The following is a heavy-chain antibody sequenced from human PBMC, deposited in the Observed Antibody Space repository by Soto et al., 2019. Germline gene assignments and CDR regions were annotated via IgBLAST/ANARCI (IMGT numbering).Heavy chain of an antibody. J-gene: IGHJ5*02. CDR1: GYSFTSYW. CDR3: ARGGYCSSTSCYEFLREYWYDP. V-gene: IGHV5-51*01. D-gene: IGHD2-2*01. CDR2: IYPGDSDT. Sequence: PGESLKISCKGSGYSFTSYWIGWVRQMPGKGLEWMGIIYPGDSDTRYSPSFQGQVTISADKSISTAYLQWSSLKASDTAMYYCARGGYCSSTSCYEFLREYWYDPWGQGTLVTVPS.